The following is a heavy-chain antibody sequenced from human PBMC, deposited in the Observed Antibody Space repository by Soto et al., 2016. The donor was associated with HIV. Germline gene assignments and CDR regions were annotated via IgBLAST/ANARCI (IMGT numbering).Heavy chain of an antibody. CDR3: ARDHSRSGYNPFDY. V-gene: IGHV1-2*02. Sequence: QVQLVQSGAEVKKPGASVKVSCKASGYTFTGYHMHWVRQAPGQGLEWMGWINPNSGGTNYAQKFQGRVTMTRDTSISTAYMELSRLRSDDTALYYCARDHSRSGYNPFDYWGQGTLVTVSS. D-gene: IGHD5-12*01. J-gene: IGHJ4*02. CDR2: INPNSGGT. CDR1: GYTFTGYH.